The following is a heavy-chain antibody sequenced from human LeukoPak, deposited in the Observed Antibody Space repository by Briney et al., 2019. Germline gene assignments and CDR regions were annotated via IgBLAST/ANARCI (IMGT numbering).Heavy chain of an antibody. CDR2: ISAYNGIT. CDR1: GYIFTSYG. J-gene: IGHJ6*02. CDR3: ARVKTVSSWFTPGDNYYGMDV. Sequence: GASVKVSCKASGYIFTSYGISWLRQAPGQGLEWMGWISAYNGITNYAQKLQGRVTMPTDTSTSTAYMELRSLRSDDTAVYYCARVKTVSSWFTPGDNYYGMDVWGQGTTVTVSS. V-gene: IGHV1-18*01. D-gene: IGHD6-13*01.